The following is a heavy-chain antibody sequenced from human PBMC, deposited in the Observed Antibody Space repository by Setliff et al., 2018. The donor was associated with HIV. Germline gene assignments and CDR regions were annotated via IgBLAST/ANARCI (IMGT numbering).Heavy chain of an antibody. D-gene: IGHD6-13*01. J-gene: IGHJ4*02. V-gene: IGHV4-30-4*08. Sequence: SETLSLTCTVSGGSISSGDYYWSWIRQPPGKGLEWIGYIYYSGSTYYNPSLKSRVTISVDTSQNQFSLKLNSVTAADTAVYYCARRGIAAAGSDSWGQGTLVTVSS. CDR2: IYYSGST. CDR3: ARRGIAAAGSDS. CDR1: GGSISSGDYY.